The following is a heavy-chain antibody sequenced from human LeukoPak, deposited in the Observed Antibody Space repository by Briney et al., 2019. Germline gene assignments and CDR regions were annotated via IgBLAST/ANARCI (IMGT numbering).Heavy chain of an antibody. CDR1: GFTFSSYA. CDR3: AKDNPRSVGALDY. CDR2: ISGSGGST. V-gene: IGHV3-23*01. Sequence: GGSLRLSCAASGFTFSSYAMSWVRQAPGKVLEWVSAISGSGGSTYYADSVKGRFTLSRDNSKNTLYLQMNSLRAEDTAVYYCAKDNPRSVGALDYWGQGTLVTVSS. D-gene: IGHD1-26*01. J-gene: IGHJ4*02.